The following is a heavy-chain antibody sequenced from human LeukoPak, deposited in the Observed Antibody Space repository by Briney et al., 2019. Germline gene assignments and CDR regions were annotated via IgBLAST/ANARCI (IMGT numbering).Heavy chain of an antibody. J-gene: IGHJ4*02. CDR1: GFTFSSYG. Sequence: GRSLRLSCAASGFTFSSYGMHWVGQAPGKGLEWVAAIWYDGSNKYYADSVKGRFTISRDNSKNTLYLQMNSLRAEDTAVYYCARDPYPLHCGGDCYYFDYWGQGTLVTVSS. CDR2: IWYDGSNK. V-gene: IGHV3-33*01. CDR3: ARDPYPLHCGGDCYYFDY. D-gene: IGHD2-21*02.